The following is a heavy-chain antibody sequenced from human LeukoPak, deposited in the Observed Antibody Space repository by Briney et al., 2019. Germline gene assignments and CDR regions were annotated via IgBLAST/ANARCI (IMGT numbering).Heavy chain of an antibody. CDR1: GFTFSSYG. D-gene: IGHD3-22*01. V-gene: IGHV3-30*18. Sequence: GGSLRLSCAVSGFTFSSYGMHWVRQAPGKGLEWVAVISYDGSNKYYADSVKGRFTISRGNSKNTLYLQMNSLRAEDTAVHYCAKDRGIVVVVDAFDIWGQGTMVTVSS. CDR2: ISYDGSNK. J-gene: IGHJ3*02. CDR3: AKDRGIVVVVDAFDI.